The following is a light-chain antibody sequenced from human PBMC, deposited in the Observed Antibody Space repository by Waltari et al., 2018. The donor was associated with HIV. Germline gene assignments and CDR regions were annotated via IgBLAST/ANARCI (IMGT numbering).Light chain of an antibody. CDR3: AAWDDSLNAVV. CDR1: SSNIGSNT. V-gene: IGLV1-44*01. Sequence: QSVLTQPPSASGTPGQRVTISCSGSSSNIGSNTVNWYHQLPGTAPKLLIYSNNQRPSGVPDRFSGSKSGTSASLAISGLQSEDEGDYYCAAWDDSLNAVVFGGGTKLTVL. J-gene: IGLJ2*01. CDR2: SNN.